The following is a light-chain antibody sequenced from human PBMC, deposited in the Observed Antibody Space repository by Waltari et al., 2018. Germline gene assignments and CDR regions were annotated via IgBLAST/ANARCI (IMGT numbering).Light chain of an antibody. J-gene: IGLJ3*02. Sequence: QTVVTQEPSVSVSPGGTVTLTCTLSSGSLSTTPYATWYQQTPGQAPRTLVYKGNSRSSGVPDRFAGSILGNKAALTITGAQADDECDYYCSLYMGSGIWVFGGGTKLTVL. CDR2: KGN. V-gene: IGLV8-61*01. CDR3: SLYMGSGIWV. CDR1: SGSLSTTPY.